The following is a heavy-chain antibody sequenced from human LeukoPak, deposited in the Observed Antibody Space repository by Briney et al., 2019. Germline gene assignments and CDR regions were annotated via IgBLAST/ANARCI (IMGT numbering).Heavy chain of an antibody. Sequence: SETLSLTCTDSGGSISSYYWSWIRQPPAKGLEWIGYIYYSGSTNYNPSLKSRVTISVDTSKNQFSLKLSSVTAADTAVYYCARSIAAAGTGTGFFDYWGQGTLVTVSS. CDR2: IYYSGST. CDR3: ARSIAAAGTGTGFFDY. J-gene: IGHJ4*02. CDR1: GGSISSYY. D-gene: IGHD6-13*01. V-gene: IGHV4-59*01.